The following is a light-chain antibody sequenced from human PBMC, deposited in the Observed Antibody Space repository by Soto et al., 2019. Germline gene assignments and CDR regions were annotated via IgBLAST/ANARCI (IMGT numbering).Light chain of an antibody. V-gene: IGLV2-14*01. CDR1: SSDVGGYSY. J-gene: IGLJ2*01. Sequence: QSALTQPASVSGSPGQSITISCTGTSSDVGGYSYVSWYQQHPGKAPKLIIYDVFSRPSGVSTRFSGSKSGNTASLTISGLQADDEADYYCSSYSSANTLVVFGGGTKVTVL. CDR2: DVF. CDR3: SSYSSANTLVV.